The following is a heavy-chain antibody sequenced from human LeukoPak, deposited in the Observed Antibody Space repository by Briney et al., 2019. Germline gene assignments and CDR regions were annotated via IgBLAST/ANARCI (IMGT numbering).Heavy chain of an antibody. V-gene: IGHV1-2*02. CDR3: ARYCSTATCSEGDVY. CDR2: YNPNSGDT. J-gene: IGHJ4*02. D-gene: IGHD2-2*01. CDR1: GYTFTGYY. Sequence: ASVMVSCKASGYTFTGYYIHWVRQAPGRGLEWMGLYNPNSGDTKYAQKFQGRVTMTRDTSISTAYMELNSLRSDDTAVYYCARYCSTATCSEGDVYWGQGTLVTVSS.